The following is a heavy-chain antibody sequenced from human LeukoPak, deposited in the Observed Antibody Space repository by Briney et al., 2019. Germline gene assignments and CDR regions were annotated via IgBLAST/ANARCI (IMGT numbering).Heavy chain of an antibody. D-gene: IGHD3-10*01. J-gene: IGHJ4*02. CDR3: VKDLRGLNQVDRGMYFDY. V-gene: IGHV3-64D*09. CDR1: GYIFISYY. CDR2: ITTNGGST. Sequence: VGSLRLSCSASGYIFISYYMHWVRQAPGKGLEYVSAITTNGGSTYYADSVKGRFTISRDNSKNTLYLEMSSLRADDTAVYYCVKDLRGLNQVDRGMYFDYWGQGTLVTVSS.